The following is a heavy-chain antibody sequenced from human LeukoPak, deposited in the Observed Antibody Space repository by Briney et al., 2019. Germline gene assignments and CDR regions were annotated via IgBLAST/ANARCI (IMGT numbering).Heavy chain of an antibody. CDR3: ARDLGAYYYDSSGPPDY. Sequence: EASVKVSCKASGGTFSSYAISWVRQAPGQGLEWMGGIIPIFGTANYAQKFQGRVTITADESTSTAYMELSSLRSEDTAVYYCARDLGAYYYDSSGPPDYWGQGTLVTVSS. CDR1: GGTFSSYA. J-gene: IGHJ4*02. CDR2: IIPIFGTA. V-gene: IGHV1-69*13. D-gene: IGHD3-22*01.